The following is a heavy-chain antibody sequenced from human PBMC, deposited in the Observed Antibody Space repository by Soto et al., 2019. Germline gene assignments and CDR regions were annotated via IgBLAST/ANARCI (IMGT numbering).Heavy chain of an antibody. D-gene: IGHD3-16*01. V-gene: IGHV4-34*01. Sequence: PSETLSLTCAVNGGSFREYYWSWLRQPPGKGLEWIGEINQSGTTHYNPSLKRRINISIDTSKNQFSLNLTSVTAADTAAYYCANYIITEIGGKIYYYFGMAVWGQGTTVTVSS. CDR3: ANYIITEIGGKIYYYFGMAV. CDR2: INQSGTT. J-gene: IGHJ6*02. CDR1: GGSFREYY.